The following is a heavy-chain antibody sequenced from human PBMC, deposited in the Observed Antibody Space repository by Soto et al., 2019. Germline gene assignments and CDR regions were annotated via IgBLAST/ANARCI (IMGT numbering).Heavy chain of an antibody. D-gene: IGHD6-13*01. Sequence: PGESLKISCKGSGYSFTSYWIGWVRQMPGKGLEWMGIIYPGDSDTRYSPSFQGQVTISADKSISTAYLQWSSLKASDTAMYYCARGVRIAAAGTLVDYYYYGMDVWGQGTTVTVSS. CDR1: GYSFTSYW. CDR3: ARGVRIAAAGTLVDYYYYGMDV. V-gene: IGHV5-51*01. CDR2: IYPGDSDT. J-gene: IGHJ6*02.